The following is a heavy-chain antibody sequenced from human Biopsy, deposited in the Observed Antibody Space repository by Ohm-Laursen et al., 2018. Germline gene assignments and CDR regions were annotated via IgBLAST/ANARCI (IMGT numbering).Heavy chain of an antibody. Sequence: ASVKVSCKVSSYTFTDYNIHWMRQAPGQGLEWLGYINCKTGATNYAQKFQGTVTMTRDTSISTAYLALGSLRSADTAIYYCARDPLNGHKHFDYWARDPWSPSPQ. V-gene: IGHV1-2*02. CDR2: INCKTGAT. CDR3: ARDPLNGHKHFDY. J-gene: IGHJ4*02. CDR1: SYTFTDYN. D-gene: IGHD2-8*01.